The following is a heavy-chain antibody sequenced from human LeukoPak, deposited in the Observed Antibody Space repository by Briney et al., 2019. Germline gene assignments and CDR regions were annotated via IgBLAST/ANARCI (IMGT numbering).Heavy chain of an antibody. CDR2: ILYDGSIK. CDR1: GFTFSSYA. Sequence: GGSLRLSCAASGFTFSSYAMHWVRQAPGKGLEWVAVILYDGSIKYYADSVKGRFTTSRDNSKNMLYLQMNSLSAEDTAVYYCARGPGYSSGWYVLSVDYWGQGTLVTVSS. V-gene: IGHV3-30-3*01. J-gene: IGHJ4*02. CDR3: ARGPGYSSGWYVLSVDY. D-gene: IGHD6-19*01.